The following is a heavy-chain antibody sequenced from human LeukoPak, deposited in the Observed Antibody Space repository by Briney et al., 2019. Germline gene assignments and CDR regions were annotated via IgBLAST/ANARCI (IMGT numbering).Heavy chain of an antibody. D-gene: IGHD2-15*01. V-gene: IGHV1-2*02. CDR2: INPNSGGT. J-gene: IGHJ4*02. CDR3: ARDPRDCSGGSCPRGDFDY. Sequence: GASVKVSCKASGYTFTGYYMHWVRQAPGQGLEWMGWINPNSGGTNYAQKFQGRVTMTRDTSISTAYMELSRLRSDDTAVYYCARDPRDCSGGSCPRGDFDYWGQGTLVTVSS. CDR1: GYTFTGYY.